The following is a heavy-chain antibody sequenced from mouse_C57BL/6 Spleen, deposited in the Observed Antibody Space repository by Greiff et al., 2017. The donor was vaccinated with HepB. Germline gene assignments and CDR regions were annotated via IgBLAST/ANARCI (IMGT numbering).Heavy chain of an antibody. CDR1: GFTFSDYG. CDR3: ASYDYDGYFDY. D-gene: IGHD2-4*01. Sequence: DVHLVESGGGLVKPGGSLKLSCAASGFTFSDYGMHWVRQAPEKGLEWVAYISSGSSTIYYADTVKGRFTISRDNAKHTLFLQMTSLRSEDTAMYYCASYDYDGYFDYWGQGTTLTVSS. J-gene: IGHJ2*01. CDR2: ISSGSSTI. V-gene: IGHV5-17*01.